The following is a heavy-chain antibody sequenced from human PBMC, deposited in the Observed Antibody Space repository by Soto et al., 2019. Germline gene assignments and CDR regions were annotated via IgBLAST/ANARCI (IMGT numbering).Heavy chain of an antibody. D-gene: IGHD3-22*01. Sequence: KASETLSLTCTVSGGSISSGDYYWSWIRQPPGKGLEWIGYIYYSGSTYYNPSLKSRVTISVDTSKNQFSLKLSSVTAADTAVYYCAREGVYDSSGYFRFDPWGQGTLVTVSS. CDR2: IYYSGST. V-gene: IGHV4-30-4*01. CDR3: AREGVYDSSGYFRFDP. J-gene: IGHJ5*02. CDR1: GGSISSGDYY.